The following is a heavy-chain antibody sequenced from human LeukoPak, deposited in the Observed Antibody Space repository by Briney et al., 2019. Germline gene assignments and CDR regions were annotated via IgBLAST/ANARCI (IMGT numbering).Heavy chain of an antibody. D-gene: IGHD5-18*01. J-gene: IGHJ4*02. CDR3: ARDGRGDTARSHFDY. Sequence: GGSLRLSCAASGFTFSDYYLSWIRQAPGRGLEWVSYISSSSSYTNYADSVKGRFTISRDNAKNSRYLQMNTLRAEDTAVYYCARDGRGDTARSHFDYWGQGTLVTVSS. CDR2: ISSSSSYT. CDR1: GFTFSDYY. V-gene: IGHV3-11*05.